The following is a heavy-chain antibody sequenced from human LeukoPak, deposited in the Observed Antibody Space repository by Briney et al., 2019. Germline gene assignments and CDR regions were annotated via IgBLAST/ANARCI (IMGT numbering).Heavy chain of an antibody. Sequence: GGSLRLSCAASGFTFSGYWMSWVRQAPGKGLEWVSDISASGGSTYYADSVKGRFTVSRDNPKNTVYLQMSSLRADDTALYYCAKGPRQQLVTRFDNWGQGTLVTVSS. V-gene: IGHV3-23*01. D-gene: IGHD6-13*01. J-gene: IGHJ4*02. CDR1: GFTFSGYW. CDR2: ISASGGST. CDR3: AKGPRQQLVTRFDN.